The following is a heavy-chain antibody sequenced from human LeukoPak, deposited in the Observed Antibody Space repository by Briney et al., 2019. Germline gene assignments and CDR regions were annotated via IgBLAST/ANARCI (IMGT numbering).Heavy chain of an antibody. CDR3: ARQEGDSSGYYPIDFDY. J-gene: IGHJ4*02. D-gene: IGHD3-22*01. CDR1: GYSFTSYW. V-gene: IGHV5-51*01. CDR2: IYPGDSDT. Sequence: GESLKISCKGSGYSFTSYWIGWVRQMPGKGLEWMGIIYPGDSDTRYSPSFQGQVTISADKSISTAYLQWSSLKASDTAMYYCARQEGDSSGYYPIDFDYWGQGTLVTVSS.